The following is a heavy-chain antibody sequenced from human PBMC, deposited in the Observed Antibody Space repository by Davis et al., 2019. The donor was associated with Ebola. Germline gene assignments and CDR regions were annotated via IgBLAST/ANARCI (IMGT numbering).Heavy chain of an antibody. Sequence: GESLKISCTDSVITFSSYAMTWVRQAPGKGLEWVSAISGSGGSTYYADSVKGRFTISRDNSKNTLDLQMNSLRPEDTAVYYCAKDPPYDDFWSGYYDYWGQGTLVTVSS. CDR2: ISGSGGST. V-gene: IGHV3-23*01. CDR3: AKDPPYDDFWSGYYDY. CDR1: VITFSSYA. D-gene: IGHD3-3*01. J-gene: IGHJ4*02.